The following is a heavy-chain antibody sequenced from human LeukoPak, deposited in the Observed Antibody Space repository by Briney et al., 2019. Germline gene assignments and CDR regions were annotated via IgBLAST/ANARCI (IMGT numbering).Heavy chain of an antibody. Sequence: ASVKVSCKASGYTFTGYYMHWVRQAPGQGLEWMGWIYPSSGGTNYAQNFQGRVTMTRDTSISTAYMDLSKLRSDDTAIYYCARTAFPSSPSLDSWGQGTLVIVSS. CDR3: ARTAFPSSPSLDS. J-gene: IGHJ5*01. CDR1: GYTFTGYY. D-gene: IGHD6-6*01. V-gene: IGHV1-2*02. CDR2: IYPSSGGT.